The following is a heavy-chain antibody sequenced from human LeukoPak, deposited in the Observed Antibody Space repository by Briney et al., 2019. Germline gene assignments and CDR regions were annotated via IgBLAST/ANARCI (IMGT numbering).Heavy chain of an antibody. CDR2: TDTSGVIT. CDR3: AKGDTGVIRRYYLDS. Sequence: LPGGSLRLSCAASGFTFSNYGMNWVRQAPGKGLEWVSVTDTSGVITYYTDSVKGRFTISRDNSKNTLNPQMDSLRVEDTAVYYCAKGDTGVIRRYYLDSWGQGTLVTVSS. J-gene: IGHJ4*02. CDR1: GFTFSNYG. V-gene: IGHV3-23*05. D-gene: IGHD5-18*01.